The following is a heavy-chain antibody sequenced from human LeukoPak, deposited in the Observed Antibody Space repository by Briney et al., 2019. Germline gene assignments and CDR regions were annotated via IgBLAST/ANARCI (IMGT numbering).Heavy chain of an antibody. J-gene: IGHJ4*02. CDR3: ARDKKSGESSEIDY. Sequence: GRSLRLSCAASGFTFSSYWMHWVRQAPGKGLVWVSRINRDGSTTKYADSVKGRFTVSRDNAKNTLNLQMNSLRAEDTAVYYCARDKKSGESSEIDYWGQGTLVTVSS. CDR1: GFTFSSYW. D-gene: IGHD3-10*01. V-gene: IGHV3-74*03. CDR2: INRDGSTT.